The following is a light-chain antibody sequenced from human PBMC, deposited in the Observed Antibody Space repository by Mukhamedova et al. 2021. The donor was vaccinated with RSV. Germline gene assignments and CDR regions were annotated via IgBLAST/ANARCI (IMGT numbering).Light chain of an antibody. V-gene: IGLV2-14*04. CDR1: SSDVGGYNY. J-gene: IGLJ2*01. CDR3: SSYTSSSTLV. Sequence: SCTGTSSDVGGYNYVSWYQQHPGKAPKLMIYDVSNRPSGVSNRFSGSKSGNTASLTISGLQAEDEADYYCSSYTSSSTLVFGGGT. CDR2: DVS.